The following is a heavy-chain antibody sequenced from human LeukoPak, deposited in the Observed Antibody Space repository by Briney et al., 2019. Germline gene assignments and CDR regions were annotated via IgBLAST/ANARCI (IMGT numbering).Heavy chain of an antibody. CDR3: ARRTATISCFDY. CDR1: GYTFTSYA. D-gene: IGHD5-24*01. Sequence: ASVTVSCKASGYTFTSYAMHWVRQAPGQRLEWMGWINAGNGNTKYSQKFQGRVTITRDTSASTTYMELSSLRSEDTAVYYCARRTATISCFDYWGQGTLVTVSS. V-gene: IGHV1-3*01. CDR2: INAGNGNT. J-gene: IGHJ4*02.